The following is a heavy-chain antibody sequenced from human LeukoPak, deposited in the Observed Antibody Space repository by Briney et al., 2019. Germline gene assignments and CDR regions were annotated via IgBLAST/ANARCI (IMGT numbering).Heavy chain of an antibody. Sequence: GGSLRLSCAASGFTFSSYSMNWVRQAPGKGLEWVSSISSGSTYMYYADSVKGRFTISRDNAQNSMYLQMNSLRAEDTAVYYCARDRGVGATTPLGYWGQGTLVTVSS. CDR2: ISSGSTYM. CDR1: GFTFSSYS. V-gene: IGHV3-21*01. J-gene: IGHJ4*02. CDR3: ARDRGVGATTPLGY. D-gene: IGHD1-26*01.